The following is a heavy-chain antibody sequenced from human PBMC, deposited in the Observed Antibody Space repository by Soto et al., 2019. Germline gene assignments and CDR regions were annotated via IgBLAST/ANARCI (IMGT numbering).Heavy chain of an antibody. V-gene: IGHV4-59*01. D-gene: IGHD6-19*01. CDR3: ARGCIIAVADVIDY. CDR1: GGSIRIYY. J-gene: IGHJ4*02. Sequence: PSETMALTCTVSGGSIRIYYWSGFRQPPGKGLEWIGYIYYSGSTNYNPSLKSRVTISVDTSKNQFSLKLSSVTAADTAVYYCARGCIIAVADVIDYWGQGTLVTVSS. CDR2: IYYSGST.